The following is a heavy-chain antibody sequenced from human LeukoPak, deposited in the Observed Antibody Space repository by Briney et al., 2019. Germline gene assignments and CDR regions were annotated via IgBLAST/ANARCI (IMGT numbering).Heavy chain of an antibody. V-gene: IGHV3-48*01. CDR3: ARVHTVVTPFDS. J-gene: IGHJ4*02. CDR2: ISSPSSTI. D-gene: IGHD4-23*01. Sequence: GGSLRLSCAASGFTFSSYSMNWVHQAPGKGLEWVSYISSPSSTIYYADSVKGRFTISRDNAKSSLYLQMNSLRAEDTAVYYCARVHTVVTPFDSWGQGTLVTVSS. CDR1: GFTFSSYS.